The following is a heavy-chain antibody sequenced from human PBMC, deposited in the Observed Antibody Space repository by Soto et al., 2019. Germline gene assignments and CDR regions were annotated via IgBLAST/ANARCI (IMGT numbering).Heavy chain of an antibody. CDR3: ASEPQTVVTPHAFDI. V-gene: IGHV3-33*01. J-gene: IGHJ3*02. Sequence: PGGSLRLSCAASGFTFSSYGMHWVRQAPGKGLEWVAVIWYDGSNKYYADSVKGRFTISRDNSKNTLYLQMNSLRAEDTAVYYCASEPQTVVTPHAFDIWGQGTMVTVSS. CDR2: IWYDGSNK. D-gene: IGHD2-21*02. CDR1: GFTFSSYG.